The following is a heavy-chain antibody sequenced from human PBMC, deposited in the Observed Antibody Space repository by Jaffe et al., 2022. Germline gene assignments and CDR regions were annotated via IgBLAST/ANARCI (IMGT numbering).Heavy chain of an antibody. CDR3: AGTMVRGVIEIGDAFDI. J-gene: IGHJ3*02. D-gene: IGHD3-10*01. V-gene: IGHV4-61*02. Sequence: QVQLQESGPGLVKPSQTLSLTCTVSGGSISSGSYYWSWIRQPAGKGLEWIGRIYTSGSTNYNPSLKSRVTISVDTSKNQFSLKLSSVTAADTAVYYCAGTMVRGVIEIGDAFDIWGQGTMVTVSS. CDR1: GGSISSGSYY. CDR2: IYTSGST.